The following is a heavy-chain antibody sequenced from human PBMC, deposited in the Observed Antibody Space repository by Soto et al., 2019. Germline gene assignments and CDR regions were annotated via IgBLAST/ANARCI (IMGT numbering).Heavy chain of an antibody. CDR3: ARGVGSSSYYYYGMDV. D-gene: IGHD6-6*01. J-gene: IGHJ6*02. CDR1: GFTFSSYA. Sequence: HPGGSLRLSCAASGFTFSSYAMHWVRQAPGKGLEWVAVISYDGSNKYYADSVKGRFTISRDNSKNTLYLQMNSLRAEDTAVYYCARGVGSSSYYYYGMDVWGQGTTVTVSS. V-gene: IGHV3-30-3*01. CDR2: ISYDGSNK.